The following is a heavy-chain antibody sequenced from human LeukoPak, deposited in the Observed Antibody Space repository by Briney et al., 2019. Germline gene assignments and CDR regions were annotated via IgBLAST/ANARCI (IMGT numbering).Heavy chain of an antibody. CDR3: ARHIYRTFHFDY. J-gene: IGHJ4*02. V-gene: IGHV4-59*08. CDR1: GGSISSYY. D-gene: IGHD1-14*01. CDR2: IYYNGSP. Sequence: SETLSLTCTVSGGSISSYYWSWLRQPPGKGLEWIGYIYYNGSPNYSPSLKSRVTLSIDTSMNQFSLKLSSVTAADTAVYYCARHIYRTFHFDYWGQGTLVTVSS.